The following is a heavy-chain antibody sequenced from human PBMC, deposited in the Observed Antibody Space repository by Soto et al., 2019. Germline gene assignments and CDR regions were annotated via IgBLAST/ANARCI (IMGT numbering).Heavy chain of an antibody. Sequence: PGGSLRLSCAASGFTVSSNYMSWVRQAPGKGLEWVPLIYAGGTTYYADSVRGRFTISRDNSKNTVYLQMNSLRAEDTAVYYCARDPDYGTYRLSYGMDVWGQGTTVTVSS. CDR3: ARDPDYGTYRLSYGMDV. J-gene: IGHJ6*02. CDR2: IYAGGTT. V-gene: IGHV3-66*01. CDR1: GFTVSSNY. D-gene: IGHD4-4*01.